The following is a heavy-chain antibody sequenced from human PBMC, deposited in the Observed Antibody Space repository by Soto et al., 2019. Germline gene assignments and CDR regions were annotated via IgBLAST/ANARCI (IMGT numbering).Heavy chain of an antibody. CDR3: ARVVEFSSSPAEDYFDF. Sequence: VQLVQSGAEVKRPEASVKVSCRASGYTFTHYGISWVRQAPGHGLEWMGWISGYTGDTNYAQKFQGRVSVPTDTSTNTGYMELRSLRPDDTAMYYCARVVEFSSSPAEDYFDFWGQGTLVTVSS. V-gene: IGHV1-18*01. D-gene: IGHD6-6*01. CDR2: ISGYTGDT. J-gene: IGHJ4*02. CDR1: GYTFTHYG.